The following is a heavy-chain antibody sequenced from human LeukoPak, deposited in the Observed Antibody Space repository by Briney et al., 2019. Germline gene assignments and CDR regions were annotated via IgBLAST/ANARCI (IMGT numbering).Heavy chain of an antibody. D-gene: IGHD3-3*01. J-gene: IGHJ5*02. CDR1: GYTFTGYY. Sequence: GASVKVSCKASGYTFTGYYMHWVRQAPGQGLEWMGWINPNSGGTNYAQKFQGRVTMTRDTSISTAYMELSRLRSDDTAVYYCARDSPIFGVPWNWFDPWGQGTLVTVSS. CDR2: INPNSGGT. V-gene: IGHV1-2*02. CDR3: ARDSPIFGVPWNWFDP.